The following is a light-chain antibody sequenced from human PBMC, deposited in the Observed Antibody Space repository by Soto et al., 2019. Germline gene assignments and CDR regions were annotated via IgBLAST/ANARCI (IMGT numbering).Light chain of an antibody. CDR2: LNSDGSH. J-gene: IGLJ2*01. CDR1: SGHSNYA. CDR3: QTWGYGIVV. V-gene: IGLV4-69*01. Sequence: QPVLTQSPSAYASLGASVKLTCTLSSGHSNYAIAWHQQQSEKGPRYLMKLNSDGSHSKGDGIPDRFSGSSSGAERYLTISSLQSEDEADYYCQTWGYGIVVFGGGTKLTVL.